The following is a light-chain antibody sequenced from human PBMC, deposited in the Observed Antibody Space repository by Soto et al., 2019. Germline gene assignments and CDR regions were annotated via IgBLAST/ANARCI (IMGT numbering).Light chain of an antibody. V-gene: IGKV1-5*01. CDR1: QSISSW. J-gene: IGKJ2*01. CDR3: QQYNSYSYT. Sequence: DIQVTQSPSTLSASVGDRVTITCRASQSISSWLAWYQQKPGKAPKLLIYDASSLESGVPSRFSGSGSGTEFTLTISSLQPDDFATYYYQQYNSYSYTFGQGTKLEIK. CDR2: DAS.